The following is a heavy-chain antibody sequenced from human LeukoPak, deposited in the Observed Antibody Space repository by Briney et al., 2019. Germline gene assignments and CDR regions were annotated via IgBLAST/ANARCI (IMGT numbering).Heavy chain of an antibody. D-gene: IGHD3-3*01. CDR2: ISGSGGST. J-gene: IGHJ4*02. CDR1: GFTFNSHA. Sequence: GGSLRLSCAASGFTFNSHAMSWVRQAPGKGLEWVSAISGSGGSTYYADSVKGRFTISRDNSKNTLYLQMNSLRAEDTAVYYCARGGRHYYDFWSGYYLDYWGQGTLVTVSS. V-gene: IGHV3-23*01. CDR3: ARGGRHYYDFWSGYYLDY.